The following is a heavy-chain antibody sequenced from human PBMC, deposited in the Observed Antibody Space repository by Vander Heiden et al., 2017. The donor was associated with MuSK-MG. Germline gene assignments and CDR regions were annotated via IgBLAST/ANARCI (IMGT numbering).Heavy chain of an antibody. D-gene: IGHD1-1*01. CDR1: GFTFSSYG. Sequence: QVQLVESGGGVVQPGRSLRLSCAASGFTFSSYGRPWVRQVPGKGLEWVAVIWYDGSNKYYADSVKGRFTISRDNSKNTLYLQMNSLRAEDTAVYYCARGLDRFDPWGQGTLVTVSS. V-gene: IGHV3-33*01. CDR2: IWYDGSNK. CDR3: ARGLDRFDP. J-gene: IGHJ5*02.